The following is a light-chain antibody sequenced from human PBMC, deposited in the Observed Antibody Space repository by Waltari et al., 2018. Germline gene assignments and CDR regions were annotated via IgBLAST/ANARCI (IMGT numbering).Light chain of an antibody. Sequence: SYELTQPPSVSVSPGQTARITCSGDAVPQKFAHLYQQKSGQAPVRVIYEDTKRPSGTPERFSGSSSGTWVTLIISGAQVEDEADYYCYSPDGSDNHAPWVYGGGTKLTVL. CDR3: YSPDGSDNHAPWV. V-gene: IGLV3-10*01. J-gene: IGLJ3*02. CDR1: AVPQKF. CDR2: EDT.